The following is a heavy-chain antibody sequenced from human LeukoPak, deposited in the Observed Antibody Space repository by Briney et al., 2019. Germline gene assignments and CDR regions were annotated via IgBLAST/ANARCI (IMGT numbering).Heavy chain of an antibody. D-gene: IGHD2-21*01. V-gene: IGHV4-59*01. CDR3: AYSTYYYYMDV. J-gene: IGHJ6*03. Sequence: SETLSLTCTLSGGSLSSYYWSWIRQPPGKGLEWIGYIYYSGSTNYNPSLKSRVTISVDTSKNQFSLKLSSVTAADTAVYYCAYSTYYYYMDVWGKGTTVTVSS. CDR1: GGSLSSYY. CDR2: IYYSGST.